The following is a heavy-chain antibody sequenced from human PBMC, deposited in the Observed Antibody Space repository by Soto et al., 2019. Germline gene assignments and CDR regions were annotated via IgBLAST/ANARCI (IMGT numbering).Heavy chain of an antibody. D-gene: IGHD6-13*01. CDR2: ISAYNGNT. CDR3: ARYLYRSSWFYYLDY. J-gene: IGHJ4*02. CDR1: GYTFTSYG. V-gene: IGHV1-18*01. Sequence: GASVKVSRKSSGYTFTSYGISWVRQAPGQGLEWMGWISAYNGNTNYAQKLQGRVTMTTDTSTSTAYMELRSLRSDDTAVYYCARYLYRSSWFYYLDYSGQGTLVTVYS.